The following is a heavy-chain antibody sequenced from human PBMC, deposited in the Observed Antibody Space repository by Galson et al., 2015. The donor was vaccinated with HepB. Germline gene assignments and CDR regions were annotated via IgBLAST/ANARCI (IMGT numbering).Heavy chain of an antibody. CDR3: AREGVGWELLSLASNWYFDL. J-gene: IGHJ2*01. V-gene: IGHV1-46*01. Sequence: SVKVSCKASGYTFTSYYMHWVRQAPGQGLEWMGIINPSGGSTSYAQKFQGRVTMTRDTSTSTVYMELSSLRSEDTAVYYCAREGVGWELLSLASNWYFDLWGRGTLVTVSS. CDR2: INPSGGST. CDR1: GYTFTSYY. D-gene: IGHD1-26*01.